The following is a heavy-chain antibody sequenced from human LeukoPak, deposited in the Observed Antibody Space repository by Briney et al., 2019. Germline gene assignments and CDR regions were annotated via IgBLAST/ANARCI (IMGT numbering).Heavy chain of an antibody. CDR3: ASQKIYVVPAAREDAFDI. D-gene: IGHD2-2*01. Sequence: GGSLRLSCAASGFTFSSYSMNWVRQAPGKGLEWVSSISSSSSYIYYADSVKGRFTISRDNAKNSLYLQMNSLRAEDTAVYCCASQKIYVVPAAREDAFDIWGQGTMVTVSS. J-gene: IGHJ3*02. CDR1: GFTFSSYS. CDR2: ISSSSSYI. V-gene: IGHV3-21*03.